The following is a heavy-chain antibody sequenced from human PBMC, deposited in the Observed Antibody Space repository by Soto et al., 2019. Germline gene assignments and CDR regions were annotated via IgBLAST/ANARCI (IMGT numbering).Heavy chain of an antibody. CDR1: GGSISSYY. V-gene: IGHV4-59*08. CDR3: ARQRLGWYNFDY. J-gene: IGHJ4*02. Sequence: SETLSLTCTVSGGSISSYYWSWIRQPPGKGLEWIGYIYYSGSTNYNPSLKSRVTISVDTSKNQFSLKLSSVTAADTAVYYCARQRLGWYNFDYWGQGTLVTVSS. D-gene: IGHD6-19*01. CDR2: IYYSGST.